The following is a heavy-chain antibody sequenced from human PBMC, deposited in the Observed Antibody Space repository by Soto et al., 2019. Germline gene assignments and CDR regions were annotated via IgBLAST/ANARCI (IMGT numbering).Heavy chain of an antibody. CDR2: IWYDGSNK. J-gene: IGHJ4*02. CDR1: GFPFISYG. CDR3: ARDLSDYVWGSYRRYFDY. Sequence: SLHLSCAASGFPFISYGMHWVRPAPGKGLEWVAVIWYDGSNKYYADSVKGRFTISRDNAKNSLYLQMNSLRAEDTAVYYCARDLSDYVWGSYRRYFDYWGQGTLGNVAS. V-gene: IGHV3-33*01. D-gene: IGHD3-16*02.